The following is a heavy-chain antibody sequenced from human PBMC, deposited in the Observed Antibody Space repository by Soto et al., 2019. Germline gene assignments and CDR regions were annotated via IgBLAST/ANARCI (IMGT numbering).Heavy chain of an antibody. J-gene: IGHJ5*02. CDR1: GFTFSSYA. CDR3: AKDLGLYSSSWTRWFDP. D-gene: IGHD6-13*01. CDR2: ISGSGGST. V-gene: IGHV3-23*01. Sequence: GGSLRLSCAASGFTFSSYAMSWVRQASGKGLEWVSAISGSGGSTYYADSVKGRFTISRDNSKNTLYLQMNSLRAEDTAVYYCAKDLGLYSSSWTRWFDPWGQGTLVTVSS.